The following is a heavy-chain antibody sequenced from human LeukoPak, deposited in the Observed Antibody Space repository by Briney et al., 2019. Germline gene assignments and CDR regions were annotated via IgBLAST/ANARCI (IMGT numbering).Heavy chain of an antibody. CDR3: ARAGLGRAYYYYYMDV. D-gene: IGHD1-26*01. CDR2: INPSGGST. CDR1: GCTFTSYY. J-gene: IGHJ6*03. Sequence: GASVKVSCKASGCTFTSYYMHWVRQAPGQGLEWMGIINPSGGSTSYAQKFQGRVTMTRDTSTSTVYMELSSLRSEDTAVYYCARAGLGRAYYYYYMDVWGKGTTVTVSS. V-gene: IGHV1-46*01.